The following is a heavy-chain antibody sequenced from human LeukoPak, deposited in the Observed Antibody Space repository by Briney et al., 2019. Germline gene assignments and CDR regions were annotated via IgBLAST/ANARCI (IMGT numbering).Heavy chain of an antibody. V-gene: IGHV3-49*03. D-gene: IGHD3-10*01. CDR2: IRTKGYGGTT. CDR1: GFTFHDHA. CDR3: TRLTMVRGLILYFDY. Sequence: GGSLRLSCTASGFTFHDHAMGWFRQAPGKGLEWVGFIRTKGYGGTTEYDASVKGRFSISRDDSRSIAYLQMNSLKTEDTAVYYCTRLTMVRGLILYFDYWSQGTLVTVSS. J-gene: IGHJ4*02.